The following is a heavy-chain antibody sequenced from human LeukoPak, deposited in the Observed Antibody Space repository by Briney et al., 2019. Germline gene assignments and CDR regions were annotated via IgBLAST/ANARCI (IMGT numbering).Heavy chain of an antibody. V-gene: IGHV4-59*01. CDR1: GGSISSYY. J-gene: IGHJ6*03. CDR3: ARGPLTGEYYYYYMDV. CDR2: IYYSGST. D-gene: IGHD7-27*01. Sequence: SETLSLTCTVSGGSISSYYWSWIRQPPGKGLEWIGYIYYSGSTNYNPSLKSRVTISVDTSKNQFSLKLSSVTAADTAVYYCARGPLTGEYYYYYMDVWGKGTTVTVSS.